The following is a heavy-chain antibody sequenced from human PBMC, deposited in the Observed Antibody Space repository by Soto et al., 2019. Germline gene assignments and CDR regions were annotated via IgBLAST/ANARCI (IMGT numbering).Heavy chain of an antibody. D-gene: IGHD3-10*01. V-gene: IGHV1-8*01. CDR3: ARHGSKYGSGNYLH. J-gene: IGHJ4*02. CDR2: MNPNSGDP. Sequence: PGKRLEWMGWMNPNSGDPGSTQKFQGRLTMTRDIAGGTAYMELSSLSSEDTGVYFCARHGSKYGSGNYLHWGQGTLVSVSS.